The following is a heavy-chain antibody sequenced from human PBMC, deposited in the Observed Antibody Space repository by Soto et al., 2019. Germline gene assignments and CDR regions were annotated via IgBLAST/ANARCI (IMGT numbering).Heavy chain of an antibody. Sequence: GGSLRLSCAASGFTVSSNYMSWVRQAPGKGLEWVSVIYSGGSTYYADSVKGRFTISRDNSKNTLFLQMNSLRAEDTAVYYCAREQYDYVWGSYRSVDYFDHWGQGTLVTVSS. D-gene: IGHD3-16*02. CDR2: IYSGGST. CDR1: GFTVSSNY. J-gene: IGHJ4*02. CDR3: AREQYDYVWGSYRSVDYFDH. V-gene: IGHV3-66*01.